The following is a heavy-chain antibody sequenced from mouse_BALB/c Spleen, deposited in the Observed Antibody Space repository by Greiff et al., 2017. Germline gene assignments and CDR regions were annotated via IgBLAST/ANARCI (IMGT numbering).Heavy chain of an antibody. V-gene: IGHV5-6*01. D-gene: IGHD2-4*01. Sequence: EVQLVESGGDLVKPGGSLKLSCAASGFTFSSYGMSWVRQTPDKRLEWVATISSGGSYTYYPDSVKGRFTISRDNAKNTLYLQMSSLKSEDTAMYYCARDDYDGTGFDYWGQGTTLTVSS. J-gene: IGHJ2*01. CDR2: ISSGGSYT. CDR3: ARDDYDGTGFDY. CDR1: GFTFSSYG.